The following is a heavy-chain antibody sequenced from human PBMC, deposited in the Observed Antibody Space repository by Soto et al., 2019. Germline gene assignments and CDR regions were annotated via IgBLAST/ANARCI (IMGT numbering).Heavy chain of an antibody. J-gene: IGHJ4*02. V-gene: IGHV1-46*01. CDR1: GYTFTSYY. CDR3: ARDQYYYDSSGYYSGYFDY. D-gene: IGHD3-22*01. CDR2: INPSGGST. Sequence: ASVKVSCKASGYTFTSYYMHWVRQAPGQGLEWMGIINPSGGSTSYAQKFQGRVTMTRDTSTSTVYMELSSLRSEDTAVYYCARDQYYYDSSGYYSGYFDYWGQGTLVTVSS.